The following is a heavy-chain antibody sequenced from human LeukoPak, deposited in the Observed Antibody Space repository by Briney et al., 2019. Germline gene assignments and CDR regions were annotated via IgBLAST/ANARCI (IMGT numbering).Heavy chain of an antibody. J-gene: IGHJ3*02. D-gene: IGHD6-6*01. CDR3: ARAPSSAVRAFDI. V-gene: IGHV1-2*02. CDR1: GYTFTGHY. Sequence: ASVKVSCKASGYTFTGHYMHWVRQAPGQGLEWMGWINPNSGGTNYAQKFRGRVTMTRDTSISTAYMELSRLRSDDTAVYYCARAPSSAVRAFDIWGQGTMVTVSS. CDR2: INPNSGGT.